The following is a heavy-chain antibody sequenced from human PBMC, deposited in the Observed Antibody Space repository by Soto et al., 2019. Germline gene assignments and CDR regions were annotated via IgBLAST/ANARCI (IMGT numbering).Heavy chain of an antibody. D-gene: IGHD1-26*01. Sequence: WGSLRLSCATSVFTFSSYAMSWVRQAPGKGLEWVSAISGSGGSTYYADSVKGRFTISRDNSKNTLYLQMNSLRAEDTAVYYCAKDHSGSYSYWAQGTMVTVSS. V-gene: IGHV3-23*01. CDR1: VFTFSSYA. CDR2: ISGSGGST. J-gene: IGHJ4*02. CDR3: AKDHSGSYSY.